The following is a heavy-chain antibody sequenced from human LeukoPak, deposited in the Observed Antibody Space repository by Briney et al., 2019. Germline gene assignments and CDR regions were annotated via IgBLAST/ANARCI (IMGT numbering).Heavy chain of an antibody. CDR2: IRYDGTNE. J-gene: IGHJ4*02. CDR3: ARDHDSEDYYFDY. Sequence: GGSLRLSCSASEFTFSSFGMHWVRQAPGRGLEWVAFIRYDGTNEYYADSVKGRFTISRDNSKNTLYLQMNSLRAEDTAVYYCARDHDSEDYYFDYWGQGTLVTVSS. D-gene: IGHD2-15*01. V-gene: IGHV3-30*02. CDR1: EFTFSSFG.